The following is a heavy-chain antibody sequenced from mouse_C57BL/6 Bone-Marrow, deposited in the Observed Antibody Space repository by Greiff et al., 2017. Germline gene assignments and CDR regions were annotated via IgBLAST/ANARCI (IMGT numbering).Heavy chain of an antibody. V-gene: IGHV1-55*01. CDR3: ARSAYGSTPFAY. J-gene: IGHJ3*01. CDR2: IYPGSGST. CDR1: GYTFTSYW. Sequence: QVQLQQPGAELVKPGASVKMSCKASGYTFTSYWITWVKQRPGQGLEWIGDIYPGSGSTNYNEKFKSKATLTVDTSSSTAYMQLSSLTSEDSAVYYCARSAYGSTPFAYWGQGTLVTVSA. D-gene: IGHD1-1*01.